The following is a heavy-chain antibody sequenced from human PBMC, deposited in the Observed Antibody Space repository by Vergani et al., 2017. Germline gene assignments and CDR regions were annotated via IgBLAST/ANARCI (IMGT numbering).Heavy chain of an antibody. CDR3: ARDQHSSSPSGYWYFDL. CDR1: GFTFSSYG. CDR2: IWYDGSNK. V-gene: IGHV3-33*01. Sequence: QVQLVESGGGVVQPGRSLRLSCAASGFTFSSYGMHWVRQAPGKGLEWVAVIWYDGSNKYYADSVKGRFTISRENAKNSLYLQMNSLRAGDTAVYYFARDQHSSSPSGYWYFDLWGRGTLVTVSS. J-gene: IGHJ2*01. D-gene: IGHD6-6*01.